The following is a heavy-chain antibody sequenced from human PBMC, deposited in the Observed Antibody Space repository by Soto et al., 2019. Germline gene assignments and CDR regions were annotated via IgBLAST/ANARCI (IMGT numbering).Heavy chain of an antibody. CDR2: IGGSGATT. D-gene: IGHD5-12*01. V-gene: IGHV3-23*01. CDR1: GFTFDNYA. J-gene: IGHJ5*01. CDR3: AKDRLSSPCTWFDS. Sequence: GGSLRLSCAASGFTFDNYAMSWVRQAPGKGLEWVSGIGGSGATTYYAHSVKGRFTISRDNSKNTPYLQMNSLRAEDTAVYYCAKDRLSSPCTWFDSWGQGTLVTVSS.